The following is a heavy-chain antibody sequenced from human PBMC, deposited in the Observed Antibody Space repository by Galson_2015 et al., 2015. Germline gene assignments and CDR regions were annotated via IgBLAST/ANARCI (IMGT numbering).Heavy chain of an antibody. CDR2: IGTLSDT. V-gene: IGHV3-13*04. J-gene: IGHJ3*01. CDR1: GFTFSSYD. CDR3: ARSRPSGWHDGFDL. D-gene: IGHD6-19*01. Sequence: SLRLSCAASGFTFSSYDMHWVRQITGRGLEWVSAIGTLSDTFYPGSVKGRFTISRENARNSLYLQMNSLRAGDTAVYYRARSRPSGWHDGFDLWGQGTKVTVSS.